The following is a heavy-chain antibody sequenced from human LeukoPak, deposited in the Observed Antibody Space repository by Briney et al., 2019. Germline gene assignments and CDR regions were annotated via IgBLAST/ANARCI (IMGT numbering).Heavy chain of an antibody. D-gene: IGHD6-19*01. CDR1: GGSISSSHW. CDR3: ARGESSGWLDY. Sequence: SETLSLTCAVSGGSISSSHWWSWLRQPPGKGLEWIAEIYHTGSTNYNPSLKSRVTISADKSQNHFSLILRSVTAADTAVYYCARGESSGWLDYWGQGTLVTVSS. V-gene: IGHV4-4*02. CDR2: IYHTGST. J-gene: IGHJ4*02.